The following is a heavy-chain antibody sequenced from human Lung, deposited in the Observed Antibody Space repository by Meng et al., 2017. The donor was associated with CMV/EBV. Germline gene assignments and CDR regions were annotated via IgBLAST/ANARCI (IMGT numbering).Heavy chain of an antibody. CDR1: GFTFSDFY. CDR2: ISKRGDTI. J-gene: IGHJ4*02. CDR3: ARDCSSLSCGGNYFDY. D-gene: IGHD2-2*01. V-gene: IGHV3-11*01. Sequence: SXKISXAASGFTFSDFYMTWIRQAPGKGLEWVSYISKRGDTIYYADSLKGRFTISRDNAENSLYLHMNSLRAEDTAVYYCARDCSSLSCGGNYFDYWGQGTXVTVSS.